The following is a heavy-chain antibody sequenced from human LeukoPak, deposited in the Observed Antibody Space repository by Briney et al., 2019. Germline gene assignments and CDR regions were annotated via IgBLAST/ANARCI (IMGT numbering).Heavy chain of an antibody. D-gene: IGHD2-21*02. J-gene: IGHJ4*02. CDR1: GFTFSSYW. V-gene: IGHV3-74*01. CDR3: AKYPRHCGGDCYSDLDY. CDR2: INSDGSST. Sequence: GGSLRLSCAASGFTFSSYWMYWVRQAPGKGLVWVSRINSDGSSTSYADSVKGRCSISRDNAKNTLSLQMNSLRTEDTAVYYCAKYPRHCGGDCYSDLDYWGQGTLVTVSS.